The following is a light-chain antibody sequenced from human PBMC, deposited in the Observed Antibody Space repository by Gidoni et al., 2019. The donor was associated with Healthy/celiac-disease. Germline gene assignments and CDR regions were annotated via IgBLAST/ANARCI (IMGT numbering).Light chain of an antibody. CDR2: NAS. Sequence: DIQMTPSPSTLSASVGDRVTITCRASQSISSWLAWYQQKPGKAPKLLIYNASSIESGVPSRFSGSGSGTEFTLTISSLQPDDFATYYCQQYNSYPIFTFGPGTKVDIK. CDR1: QSISSW. V-gene: IGKV1-5*03. CDR3: QQYNSYPIFT. J-gene: IGKJ3*01.